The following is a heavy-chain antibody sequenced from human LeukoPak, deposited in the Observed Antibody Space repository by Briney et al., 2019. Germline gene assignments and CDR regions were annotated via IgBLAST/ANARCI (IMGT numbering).Heavy chain of an antibody. D-gene: IGHD1-1*01. CDR2: IYYTGST. CDR1: GGSISSFY. Sequence: SETLSLTCTVSGGSISSFYWSWVRQPPGKGLEWVGFIYYTGSTDYNPSLQSRVTMSVDTSKNQSSLKLSSVTAADTAVYYCARHKEESGAYRPNDYWGQGTLVTVSS. CDR3: ARHKEESGAYRPNDY. J-gene: IGHJ4*02. V-gene: IGHV4-59*08.